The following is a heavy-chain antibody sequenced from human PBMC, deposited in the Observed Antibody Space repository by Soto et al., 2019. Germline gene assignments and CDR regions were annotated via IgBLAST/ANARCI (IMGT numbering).Heavy chain of an antibody. Sequence: SETLSLTCAVYGGSFSGYYWSWVRQPPGKGLEWIGEINHSGSTNYNPSLKSRVTISVDTSKNQFSLKLSSVTAADTAVYYCARGLPSRITIFGVVIIGPYFDYCGQRTLLTVSS. D-gene: IGHD3-3*01. CDR1: GGSFSGYY. J-gene: IGHJ4*02. CDR3: ARGLPSRITIFGVVIIGPYFDY. CDR2: INHSGST. V-gene: IGHV4-34*01.